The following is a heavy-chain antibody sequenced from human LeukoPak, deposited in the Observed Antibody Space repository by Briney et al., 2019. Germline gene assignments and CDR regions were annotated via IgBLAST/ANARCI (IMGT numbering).Heavy chain of an antibody. CDR3: ARAVGGSARYFDY. Sequence: GGSLRLSCAASGFTFSGNYMGWVRQAPGKGLEWVSVIYSGGSTYYADSVKGRFPISRDNSKNTLYLQINSLRAEDTAVYYCARAVGGSARYFDYWGQGTLVTVS. D-gene: IGHD3-16*01. CDR1: GFTFSGNY. CDR2: IYSGGST. V-gene: IGHV3-66*02. J-gene: IGHJ4*02.